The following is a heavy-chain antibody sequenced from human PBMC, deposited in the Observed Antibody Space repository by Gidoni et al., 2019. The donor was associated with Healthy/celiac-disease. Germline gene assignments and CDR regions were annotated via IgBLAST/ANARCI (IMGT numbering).Heavy chain of an antibody. CDR3: ASGSEQYYYDSSGHDAFDI. CDR2: INHSGST. CDR1: GGSFSGYY. J-gene: IGHJ3*02. D-gene: IGHD3-22*01. Sequence: QVQLQQWGAGLLKPSETLSLTCAVYGGSFSGYYWSWIRQPPGKGLEWIGEINHSGSTNYNPSLKSRVTISVDTSKNQFSLKLSSVTAADTAVYYCASGSEQYYYDSSGHDAFDIWGQGTMVTVSS. V-gene: IGHV4-34*01.